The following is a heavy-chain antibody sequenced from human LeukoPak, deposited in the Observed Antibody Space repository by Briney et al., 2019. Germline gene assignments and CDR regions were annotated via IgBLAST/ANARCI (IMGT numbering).Heavy chain of an antibody. CDR1: GFTFRSYT. CDR3: ARGFPYYYDSSGYYFARPYYFDY. Sequence: GRSPRLSCAASGFTFRSYTMHWVRQAPGKGLECVAVISYDGTNKYYADSVKGRFTISRDNSKNTLYLQMNSLRAEDTAVYYCARGFPYYYDSSGYYFARPYYFDYWGQGTLVTVSS. V-gene: IGHV3-30-3*01. D-gene: IGHD3-22*01. CDR2: ISYDGTNK. J-gene: IGHJ4*02.